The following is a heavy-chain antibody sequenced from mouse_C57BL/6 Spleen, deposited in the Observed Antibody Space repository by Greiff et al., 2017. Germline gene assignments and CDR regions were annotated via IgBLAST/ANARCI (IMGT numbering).Heavy chain of an antibody. CDR1: GYTFTSYW. Sequence: QVQLQQPGAELVMPGASVKLSCKASGYTFTSYWMHWVKQRPGQGLEWIGEIDPSDSYTNYNQKFKGKSTLTVDKSSSTAYMQLSSLTSEDSAVYYWERIYYDYDGAWFAYWGQGTLVTVSA. D-gene: IGHD2-4*01. V-gene: IGHV1-69*01. CDR3: ERIYYDYDGAWFAY. CDR2: IDPSDSYT. J-gene: IGHJ3*01.